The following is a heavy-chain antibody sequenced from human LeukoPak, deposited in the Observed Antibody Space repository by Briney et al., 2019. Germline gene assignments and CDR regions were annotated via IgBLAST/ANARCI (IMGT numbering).Heavy chain of an antibody. CDR2: INHSGST. Sequence: SETLSLTCAVSGGSFSGYYWSWIRQPPGKGLEWIGEINHSGSTNYNPSLKSRVTISVDTSKNQFSLKLSSVTAADTAVYYCARGLLVVVVPAAIRYWYFDLWGRGTLVTVSS. D-gene: IGHD2-2*01. J-gene: IGHJ2*01. CDR3: ARGLLVVVVPAAIRYWYFDL. V-gene: IGHV4-34*01. CDR1: GGSFSGYY.